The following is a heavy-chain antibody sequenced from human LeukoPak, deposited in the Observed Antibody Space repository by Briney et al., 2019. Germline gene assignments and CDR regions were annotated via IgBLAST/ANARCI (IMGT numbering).Heavy chain of an antibody. V-gene: IGHV4-59*08. Sequence: PSETLSLTCTVSGGSISSHYWNWIRQPPGKGLEWIGYISYSGSTNYNPSLKSRVTMSLDTSKNHFSLELTSVTAADTAVYYCVRLLGYCSGGSCYPRWFAPWGQGTLVTVSS. CDR3: VRLLGYCSGGSCYPRWFAP. J-gene: IGHJ5*02. CDR1: GGSISSHY. D-gene: IGHD2-15*01. CDR2: ISYSGST.